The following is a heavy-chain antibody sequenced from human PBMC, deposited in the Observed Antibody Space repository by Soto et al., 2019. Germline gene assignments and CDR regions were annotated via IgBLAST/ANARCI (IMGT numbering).Heavy chain of an antibody. CDR3: ARGYGNWNDEARGDFQH. CDR2: IIPILGIA. V-gene: IGHV1-69*02. J-gene: IGHJ1*01. Sequence: AASVKVSCKASGGTFSSYTISWVRQAPGQGLEWMGRIIPILGIANYAQKFQGRVTITADKSTSTAYMELSSLRSEDTAVYYCARGYGNWNDEARGDFQHWGQGTLVTVSS. D-gene: IGHD1-20*01. CDR1: GGTFSSYT.